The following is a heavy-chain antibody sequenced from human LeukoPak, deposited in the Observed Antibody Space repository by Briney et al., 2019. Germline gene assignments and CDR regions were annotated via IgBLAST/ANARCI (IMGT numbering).Heavy chain of an antibody. CDR3: AKDAIAVAGTVDY. CDR2: IKQDGSEK. D-gene: IGHD6-19*01. V-gene: IGHV3-7*01. J-gene: IGHJ4*02. Sequence: GGSLRLSCAASGFTFSSYWMSWVRQAPGKGLEWVANIKQDGSEKYYVDSVKGRFTISRDNAKNSLYLQMNSLRAEDTAVYYCAKDAIAVAGTVDYWGQGTLVTVSS. CDR1: GFTFSSYW.